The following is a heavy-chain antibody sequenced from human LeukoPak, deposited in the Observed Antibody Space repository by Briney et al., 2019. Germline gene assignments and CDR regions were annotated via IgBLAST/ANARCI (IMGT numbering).Heavy chain of an antibody. V-gene: IGHV3-33*01. CDR2: IWYDGSNK. Sequence: GGSLRLSCAAYGFTFSSYGMHWVRQAPGKGLEWVAVIWYDGSNKFYEDSVKGRFTISRDNSKNTLYLQMNSLRAEDTAVYYCAREYSAGWFDPWGQGTLVTVSS. J-gene: IGHJ5*02. CDR3: AREYSAGWFDP. CDR1: GFTFSSYG. D-gene: IGHD6-13*01.